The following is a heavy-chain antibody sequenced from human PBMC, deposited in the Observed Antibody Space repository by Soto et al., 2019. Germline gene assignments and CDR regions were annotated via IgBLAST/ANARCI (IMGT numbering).Heavy chain of an antibody. V-gene: IGHV1-2*02. D-gene: IGHD3-10*01. CDR3: ARGVYYGSGSHPGWFDH. CDR1: GYTFTGYY. J-gene: IGHJ5*02. CDR2: INPNSGGT. Sequence: QVQLVQSGAEVKKPGASVKVSCKASGYTFTGYYMHWVRQAPGQGLEWMGWINPNSGGTNYAQKFQGRVTMSRDTSISTAYMELSRLRSDDTAVYYCARGVYYGSGSHPGWFDHWGQGTLVTVSS.